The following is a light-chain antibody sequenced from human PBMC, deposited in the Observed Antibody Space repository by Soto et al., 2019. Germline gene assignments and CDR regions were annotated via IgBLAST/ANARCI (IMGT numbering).Light chain of an antibody. V-gene: IGLV2-14*03. J-gene: IGLJ2*01. CDR3: SSYTRSKTLL. Sequence: QSALTQPASVSGSPGQSITISCTGTSSDVGGYNYVAWYQQYPGKAPKLITYDVYNRPSGVSDRFSASKSGNTASLTISGLQAEDEADYYCSSYTRSKTLLFGGGTKVTVL. CDR1: SSDVGGYNY. CDR2: DVY.